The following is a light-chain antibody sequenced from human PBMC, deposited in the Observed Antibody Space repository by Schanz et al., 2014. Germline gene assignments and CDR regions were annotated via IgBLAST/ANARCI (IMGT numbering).Light chain of an antibody. Sequence: QSVLTQPPSASGTPGQRVTISCSGSSSNIGSNTVNWYQQLPGTAPKLLIYSNNQRPSGVPDRFSGSKSGTSASLAISGLQSEDEADYYCTSYAGSNGWIFGGGTKLTVL. CDR2: SNN. CDR3: TSYAGSNGWI. J-gene: IGLJ2*01. CDR1: SSNIGSNT. V-gene: IGLV1-44*01.